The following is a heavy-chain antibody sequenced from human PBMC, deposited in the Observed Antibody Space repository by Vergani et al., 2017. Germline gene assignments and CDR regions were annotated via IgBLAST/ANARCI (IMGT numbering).Heavy chain of an antibody. D-gene: IGHD5-12*01. V-gene: IGHV3-23*01. CDR2: ITYNGVRT. J-gene: IGHJ4*02. CDR1: GFTFNIYA. CDR3: AKDYNIMGALHY. Sequence: EVRLLESGGGLVQPGGSLSLSCAASGFTFNIYAMSWVRQAPGKGLEWVSTITYNGVRTYYADSVTGRFTISRDNSKNTLFLQLKTLRAEDTGVYYCAKDYNIMGALHYWGQGTLVAVSS.